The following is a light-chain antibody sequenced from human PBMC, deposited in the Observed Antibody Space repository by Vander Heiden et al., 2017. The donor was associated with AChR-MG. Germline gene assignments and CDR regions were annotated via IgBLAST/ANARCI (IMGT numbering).Light chain of an antibody. V-gene: IGLV2-14*01. Sequence: QSALTQPASVSGSPGQSITISCTGTSSDVGGYNYVSWYQQHPGKAPKLRIYEVSNRPSGVSNRFSGSKSGNTDSLTISGLQAEDEADDYCSSYTSSSTLGFGGGTKLTVL. J-gene: IGLJ3*02. CDR3: SSYTSSSTLG. CDR1: SSDVGGYNY. CDR2: EVS.